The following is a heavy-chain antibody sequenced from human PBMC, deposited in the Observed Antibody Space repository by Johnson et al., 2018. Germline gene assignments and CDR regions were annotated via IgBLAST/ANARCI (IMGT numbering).Heavy chain of an antibody. V-gene: IGHV3-21*03. CDR1: GFTFSSYS. CDR3: TSITMIVLGSAFDI. D-gene: IGHD3-22*01. CDR2: ISSSSSYI. J-gene: IGHJ3*02. Sequence: VQLVESGGGLVKPGGSLRLSCAASGFTFSSYSMNWVRQAPGKGLEWVSSISSSSSYIYYADSVKGRFTISRDNAKNSLYLQMTSLKPEDTAVYYCTSITMIVLGSAFDIWGQGTMVTVSS.